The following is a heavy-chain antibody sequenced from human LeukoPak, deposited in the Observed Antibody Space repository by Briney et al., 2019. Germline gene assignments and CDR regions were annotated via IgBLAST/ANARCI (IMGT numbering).Heavy chain of an antibody. J-gene: IGHJ2*01. D-gene: IGHD1-26*01. Sequence: GGSLRLSCAASGFTFSSYGMHWVRQAPGKGLEWVAVIWYDGSNKYYADSVKGRFTISRDSSKNTLFLHMNTLRAEDTAIYYCAKDRTVGASYWYFDLWGRGTLVTVSS. CDR1: GFTFSSYG. CDR3: AKDRTVGASYWYFDL. CDR2: IWYDGSNK. V-gene: IGHV3-33*06.